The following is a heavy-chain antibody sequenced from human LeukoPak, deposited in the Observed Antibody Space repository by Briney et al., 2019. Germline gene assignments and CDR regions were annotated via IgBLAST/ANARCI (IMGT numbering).Heavy chain of an antibody. CDR3: ARVSVGYPHYYMDV. Sequence: SETLSLTCTVSGGSIGSIDSFWGWIRQPPGKGLDGFGSIYYSGTTYYNPSLKSPLTISLDTSKNHFSLTLSSVTAAHTTVDYCARVSVGYPHYYMDVWGKG. D-gene: IGHD2-15*01. CDR2: IYYSGTT. J-gene: IGHJ6*03. CDR1: GGSIGSIDSF. V-gene: IGHV4-39*02.